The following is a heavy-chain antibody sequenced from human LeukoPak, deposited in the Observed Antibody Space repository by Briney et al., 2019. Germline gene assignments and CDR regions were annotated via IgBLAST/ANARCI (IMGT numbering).Heavy chain of an antibody. V-gene: IGHV3-48*03. J-gene: IGHJ4*02. CDR2: ISSSGSPI. CDR3: ARAMEIDY. Sequence: GGSLRLSCAASGFTFSSYEMNWVRQAPGKGLEWVSYISSSGSPIYYADSVKGRFTISTDKAKNSVYLQMNSLRAEDTAIYYCARAMEIDYWGQGTLVTVSS. D-gene: IGHD3-3*01. CDR1: GFTFSSYE.